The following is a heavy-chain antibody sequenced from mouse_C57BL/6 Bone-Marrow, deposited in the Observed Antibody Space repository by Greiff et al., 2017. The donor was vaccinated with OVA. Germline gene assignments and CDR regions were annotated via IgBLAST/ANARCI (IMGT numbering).Heavy chain of an antibody. J-gene: IGHJ1*03. V-gene: IGHV1-69*01. CDR3: ARSGIATVVATCWYLDF. CDR1: GYTFTSYW. Sequence: QVQLKQPGAELVMPGASVKLSCKASGYTFTSYWMHWVKQRPGQGLEWIGEIDPSGSYTNYNEKFKGKSTLTVDKSSSAAYMKLRSLTSEDSAVYYYARSGIATVVATCWYLDFWGTGTAATVSS. D-gene: IGHD1-1*01. CDR2: IDPSGSYT.